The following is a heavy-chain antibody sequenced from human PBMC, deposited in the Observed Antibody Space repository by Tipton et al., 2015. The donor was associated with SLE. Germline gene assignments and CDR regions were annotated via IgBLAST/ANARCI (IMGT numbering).Heavy chain of an antibody. CDR2: IYYGGSTNSKSGTT. CDR3: ARTGVSLWYKYFDS. J-gene: IGHJ4*02. V-gene: IGHV4-31*03. CDR1: GASIPGGNYY. Sequence: TLSLTCTVSGASIPGGNYYWSWIRQHPVKGLEWIGYIYYGGSTNSKSGTTFYNPSLKSRITISMDTSQNRFSLKLPSVTAADTAVYYCARTGVSLWYKYFDSWGQGTLVTVSS. D-gene: IGHD1-1*01.